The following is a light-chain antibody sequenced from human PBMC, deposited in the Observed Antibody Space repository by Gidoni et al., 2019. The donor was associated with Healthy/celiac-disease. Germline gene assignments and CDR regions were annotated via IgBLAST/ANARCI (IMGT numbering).Light chain of an antibody. Sequence: ITCRASQSISSYLNWYQQKPGKAPKLLIYAASSLQSGVPSRFNGSGSGTDFTLTISSLQPEDFATYYCQQSYSTPPGTFGQGTKLEIK. V-gene: IGKV1-39*01. CDR3: QQSYSTPPGT. CDR1: QSISSY. CDR2: AAS. J-gene: IGKJ2*01.